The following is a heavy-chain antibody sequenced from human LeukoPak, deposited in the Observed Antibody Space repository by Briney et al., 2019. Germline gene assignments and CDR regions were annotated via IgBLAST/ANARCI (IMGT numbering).Heavy chain of an antibody. J-gene: IGHJ4*02. D-gene: IGHD2-2*01. V-gene: IGHV4-39*07. CDR3: ARGIRGSSTSFGY. CDR1: GGSISSSSYY. Sequence: SETLSLTCTVSGGSISSSSYYWGWIRQPPGKGLEWIGSIYYTGSTYYNPSLKSRVTISVDTSKNQFSLKLSSVTAADTAVYYCARGIRGSSTSFGYWGQGTLVTVSS. CDR2: IYYTGST.